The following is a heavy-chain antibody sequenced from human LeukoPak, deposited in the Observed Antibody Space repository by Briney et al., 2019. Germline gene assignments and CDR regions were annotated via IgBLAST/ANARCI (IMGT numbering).Heavy chain of an antibody. Sequence: SETLSLTCAVYGGSFSGYYWSWIRQPPGKGLEWIGEINHSGSTNYNPSLKSRVTISVDTSKNQFSLKLSSVTAADTAVYYCARGGRTTGTMVTRYIDCRGQGTLVTVSS. CDR1: GGSFSGYY. CDR3: ARGGRTTGTMVTRYIDC. J-gene: IGHJ4*02. V-gene: IGHV4-34*01. D-gene: IGHD1-1*01. CDR2: INHSGST.